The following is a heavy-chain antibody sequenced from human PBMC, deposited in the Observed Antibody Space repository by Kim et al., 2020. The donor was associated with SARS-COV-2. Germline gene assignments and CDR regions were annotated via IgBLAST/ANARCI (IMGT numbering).Heavy chain of an antibody. CDR1: GGSFSGYY. J-gene: IGHJ5*02. V-gene: IGHV4-34*01. CDR2: INHSGST. CDR3: ARGGPSSEGWFDP. Sequence: SETLSLTCAVYGGSFSGYYWSWIRQPPGKGLEWIGEINHSGSTNYNPSLKSRVTISVDTSKNQFSLKLSSVTAADTAVYYCARGGPSSEGWFDPWGQGTLVTVSS.